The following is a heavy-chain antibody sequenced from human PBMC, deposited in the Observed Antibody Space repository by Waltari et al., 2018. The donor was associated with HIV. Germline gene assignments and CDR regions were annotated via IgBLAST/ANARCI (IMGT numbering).Heavy chain of an antibody. CDR2: IYIGGST. J-gene: IGHJ1*01. D-gene: IGHD1-26*01. CDR3: ATHYEASGHEYFEH. V-gene: IGHV3-53*01. Sequence: EVQLVESGGALIQPGGSLRLSCALSGFNVRTKYMSWVRQAPGKGLEGVSVIYIGGSTYYADSVKGRFTISRDEFRNTLNLQMNSLRVGDTAVYYCATHYEASGHEYFEHWGPGTLVAVSS. CDR1: GFNVRTKY.